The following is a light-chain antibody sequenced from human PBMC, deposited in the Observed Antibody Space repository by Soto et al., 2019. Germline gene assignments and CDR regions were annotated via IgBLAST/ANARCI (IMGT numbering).Light chain of an antibody. J-gene: IGKJ4*01. Sequence: EIVLTQSPGSLSLFPGETATLSCRASQSLYNNYLAWYQEKPGQAPRLLIHGASSRPTGIPDRFSGSGSATDFTLTITRLEPEDSAVDYCQQYGSSLTSGGGTKVEIK. CDR3: QQYGSSLT. CDR1: QSLYNNY. V-gene: IGKV3-20*01. CDR2: GAS.